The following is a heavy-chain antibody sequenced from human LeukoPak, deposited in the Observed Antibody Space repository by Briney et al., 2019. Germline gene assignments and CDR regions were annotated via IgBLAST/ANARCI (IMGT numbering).Heavy chain of an antibody. CDR3: AKTLRDLEWLTGELDV. J-gene: IGHJ6*02. CDR2: IGGCGSDT. CDR1: GFTFRSYA. D-gene: IGHD3-3*01. Sequence: GGSLRLSCAAAGFTFRSYAMSWVRQTPGKGLEWVSAIGGCGSDTSYTDSVKGRFTISRDDSKSTLYLQMNSLRAEDTAVYHCAKTLRDLEWLTGELDVWGQGTAVTASS. V-gene: IGHV3-23*01.